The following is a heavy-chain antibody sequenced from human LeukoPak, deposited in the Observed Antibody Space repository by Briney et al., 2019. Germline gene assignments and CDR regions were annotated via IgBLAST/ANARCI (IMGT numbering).Heavy chain of an antibody. D-gene: IGHD6-13*01. J-gene: IGHJ4*02. CDR3: AKGIAAVRLSFDY. CDR2: VSGSGGST. CDR1: GFTFSGSA. Sequence: GGSLRLSCAASGFTFSGSAMHWVRQASGKGLEWVSGVSGSGGSTYYADSVKGRFTISRDNSKNTVYLQMNSLRAEDTALYYCAKGIAAVRLSFDYWGQGTLVTVSS. V-gene: IGHV3-23*01.